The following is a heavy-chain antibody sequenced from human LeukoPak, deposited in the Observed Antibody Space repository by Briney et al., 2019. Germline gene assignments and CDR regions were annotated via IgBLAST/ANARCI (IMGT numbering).Heavy chain of an antibody. CDR2: INQDGSEK. Sequence: PGGSLRLSCATSGFTFSSYWMAWVRPTPGKGLEWVAHINQDGSEKYYVDSVQGRFTISRDNTNNSLYLQMNSLRADVTAVYFCARDREGSSWYDFWGQGTLVTVSS. CDR1: GFTFSSYW. J-gene: IGHJ5*01. D-gene: IGHD6-13*01. V-gene: IGHV3-7*04. CDR3: ARDREGSSWYDF.